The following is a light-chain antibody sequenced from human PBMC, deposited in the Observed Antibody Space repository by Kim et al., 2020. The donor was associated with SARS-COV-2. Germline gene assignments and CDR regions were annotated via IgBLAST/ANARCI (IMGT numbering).Light chain of an antibody. CDR3: GTWDNSLLGVV. Sequence: GQNGSISCSESSSNFVSHFVSGYQHLPGTVPKLLIYDNDKRRSGIPDRFSGYKSGTSAALGITGLQTGDEADYYCGTWDNSLLGVVFGGGTQLTVL. V-gene: IGLV1-51*01. CDR2: DND. J-gene: IGLJ2*01. CDR1: SSNFVSHF.